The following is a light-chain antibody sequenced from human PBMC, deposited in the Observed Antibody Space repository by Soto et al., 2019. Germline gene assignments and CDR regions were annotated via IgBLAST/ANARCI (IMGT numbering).Light chain of an antibody. Sequence: DIQITPSSSSLSASVGDRVSMTCRASQTINTYLNWYQQKSGKAPKLLINAAFRLQSGVPSRFSGSGSGTDFTLTISSLHPEDSAIYFCKQSYDSPNFGQGTRLEIK. J-gene: IGKJ5*01. V-gene: IGKV1-39*01. CDR1: QTINTY. CDR3: KQSYDSPN. CDR2: AAF.